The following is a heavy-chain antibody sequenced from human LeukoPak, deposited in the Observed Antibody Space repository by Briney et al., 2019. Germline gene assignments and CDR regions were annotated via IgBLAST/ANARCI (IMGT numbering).Heavy chain of an antibody. D-gene: IGHD3-22*01. Sequence: PGGSLRLSCGASGFTFSSYEMNWVRQAPGKGLEWVSYISSGSTIYYADSVKGRFSISRDNAMNSLYLQMNSPRAEDMAVYYCARDLTGLGGYYFDYWGLGTLVTVSS. CDR3: ARDLTGLGGYYFDY. V-gene: IGHV3-48*03. J-gene: IGHJ4*02. CDR2: ISSGSTI. CDR1: GFTFSSYE.